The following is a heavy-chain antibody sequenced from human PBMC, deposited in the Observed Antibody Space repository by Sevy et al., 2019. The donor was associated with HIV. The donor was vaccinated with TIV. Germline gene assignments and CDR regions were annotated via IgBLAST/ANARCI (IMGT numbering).Heavy chain of an antibody. CDR2: INHSGST. J-gene: IGHJ6*03. V-gene: IGHV4-34*01. D-gene: IGHD4-17*01. CDR3: ARGVSTTVVTPPDYYYYYYMDV. CDR1: GGSFSGYY. Sequence: SETLSLTCAVYGGSFSGYYWSWIRQPPGKGLEWIGEINHSGSTNYNPSLKSRVTISVDTSKNQFSLKLSSVTAADTAVYYCARGVSTTVVTPPDYYYYYYMDVWGKGTTVTVSS.